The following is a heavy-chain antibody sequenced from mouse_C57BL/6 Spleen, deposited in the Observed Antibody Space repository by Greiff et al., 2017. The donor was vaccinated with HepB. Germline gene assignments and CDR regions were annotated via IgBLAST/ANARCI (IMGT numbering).Heavy chain of an antibody. CDR2: IWTGGGT. CDR3: ARNPMVRGLYYYAMDY. Sequence: QVQLQQSGPGLVAPSQSLSITCTVSGFSLTSYAISWVRQPPGKGLEWLGVIWTGGGTNYNSALKSRLSISKDNSKSQVFLKMNSLQTDDTARYYCARNPMVRGLYYYAMDYWGQGTSVTVSS. D-gene: IGHD2-3*01. J-gene: IGHJ4*01. V-gene: IGHV2-9-1*01. CDR1: GFSLTSYA.